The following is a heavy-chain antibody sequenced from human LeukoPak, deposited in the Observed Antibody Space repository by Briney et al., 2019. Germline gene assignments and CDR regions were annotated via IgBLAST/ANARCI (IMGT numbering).Heavy chain of an antibody. J-gene: IGHJ4*02. CDR2: ISGSGDNT. V-gene: IGHV3-23*01. Sequence: GGSLRLSCAASGFTYSTYAMSWVRQAPGKGLKWVSTISGSGDNTYYADSVKGRFTISRDNSKNTLYLQMNSLRAEDTAIYYCARDNRVYHDSSGYSDFWGQGTLVTVS. CDR3: ARDNRVYHDSSGYSDF. CDR1: GFTYSTYA. D-gene: IGHD3-22*01.